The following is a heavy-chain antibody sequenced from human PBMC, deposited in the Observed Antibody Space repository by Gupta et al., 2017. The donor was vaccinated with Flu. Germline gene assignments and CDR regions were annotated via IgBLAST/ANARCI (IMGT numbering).Heavy chain of an antibody. D-gene: IGHD3-16*02. J-gene: IGHJ5*02. Sequence: NHSGSTNYNPALKSRVTISVDTSKNQFSLKLSSVTDADTAVYYCARGGYDYVWGSYRYIWFDPLGQGTLVTVS. CDR3: ARGGYDYVWGSYRYIWFDP. CDR2: NHSGST. V-gene: IGHV4-34*01.